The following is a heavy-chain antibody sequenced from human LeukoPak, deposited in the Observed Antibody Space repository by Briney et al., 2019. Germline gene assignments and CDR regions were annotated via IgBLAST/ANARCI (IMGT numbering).Heavy chain of an antibody. CDR3: ARGTPAAQGAHYGSGSYTFDY. D-gene: IGHD3-10*01. CDR1: GGSISSSSYY. Sequence: SETLSLTCTVSGGSISSSSYYWGWIRQPPGKGLEWIGSIYYSGSTYYNPSLKSRVTISVDTSKNQFSLKLSSVTAADTAVYYCARGTPAAQGAHYGSGSYTFDYWGQGTLVTVSS. CDR2: IYYSGST. V-gene: IGHV4-39*07. J-gene: IGHJ4*02.